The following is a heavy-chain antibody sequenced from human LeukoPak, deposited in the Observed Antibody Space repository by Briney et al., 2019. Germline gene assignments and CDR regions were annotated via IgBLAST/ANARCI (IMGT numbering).Heavy chain of an antibody. CDR3: ARNKQWLGARYFDY. Sequence: KPSETLSLTCAVYGGSFSGYYWSWIRQPPGKGLEWIGEINHSGSTNYNPSLKSRVTIPVDTSKNQFSLKLSSVTAADTAVYYCARNKQWLGARYFDYWGQGTLVTVSS. CDR1: GGSFSGYY. D-gene: IGHD6-19*01. CDR2: INHSGST. J-gene: IGHJ4*02. V-gene: IGHV4-34*01.